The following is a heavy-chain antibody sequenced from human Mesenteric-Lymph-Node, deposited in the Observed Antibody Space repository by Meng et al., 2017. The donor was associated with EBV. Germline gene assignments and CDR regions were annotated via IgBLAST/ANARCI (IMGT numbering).Heavy chain of an antibody. Sequence: QVPLHASGPVLVKPSEPLSLKCTVSGDSVSSDNYYWSWIRQPPGKGLEWIGSIYYSGTTYFNPSLESRVSISVDTSKKQFSLRLTSVTAADTAVYYCARQYGSSFDYRGQGTLVTVSS. CDR2: IYYSGTT. J-gene: IGHJ4*02. V-gene: IGHV4-39*01. CDR3: ARQYGSSFDY. CDR1: GDSVSSDNYY. D-gene: IGHD3-10*01.